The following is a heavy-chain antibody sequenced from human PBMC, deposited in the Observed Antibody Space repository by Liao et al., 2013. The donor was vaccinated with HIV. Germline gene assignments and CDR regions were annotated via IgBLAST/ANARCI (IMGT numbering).Heavy chain of an antibody. D-gene: IGHD7-27*01. CDR3: ASNWVYYYYYMDV. Sequence: QVQLQESGPGLVKPSQTLSLTCTVSGGSISSGSYYWSWIRQPAGKGLEWIGRIYTSGSTYYNPSLKSRVTISVDTSKNQFSLKLSSVTAADTAVYYCASNWVYYYYYMDVWGKGTTVTVSS. CDR1: GGSISSGSYY. J-gene: IGHJ6*03. V-gene: IGHV4-61*02. CDR2: IYTSGST.